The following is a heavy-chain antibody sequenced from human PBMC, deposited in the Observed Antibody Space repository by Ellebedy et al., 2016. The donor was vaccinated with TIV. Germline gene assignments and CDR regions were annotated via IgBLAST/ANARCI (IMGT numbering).Heavy chain of an antibody. CDR2: INSSGRYK. V-gene: IGHV3-21*01. CDR3: ARGEGWIDN. CDR1: GFSIYTYT. J-gene: IGHJ4*02. D-gene: IGHD5-24*01. Sequence: GESLKISCAASGFSIYTYTMHWVRQAPGKGLEWVSSINSSGRYKYYAASVKGRFTISRDNAKNSLYLQMNSLRAEDTAVYFCARGEGWIDNWGQGTLVTVSS.